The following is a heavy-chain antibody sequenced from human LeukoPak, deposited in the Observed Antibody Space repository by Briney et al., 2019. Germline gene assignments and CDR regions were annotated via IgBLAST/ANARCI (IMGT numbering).Heavy chain of an antibody. D-gene: IGHD1-26*01. J-gene: IGHJ3*02. V-gene: IGHV1-18*01. CDR2: ISAYNGHT. CDR3: ARGGRWELPRPYAFDI. CDR1: GYTFTSYG. Sequence: PEASVKVSCKASGYTFTSYGISWVRQAPGQGLEWMGWISAYNGHTNYAQKFQGRVTMTTDTSTSTAYMELRSLRSDDTAVYYCARGGRWELPRPYAFDIWGQGTMVTVSS.